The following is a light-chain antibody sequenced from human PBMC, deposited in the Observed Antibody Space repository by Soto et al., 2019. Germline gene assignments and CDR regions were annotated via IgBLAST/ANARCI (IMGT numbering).Light chain of an antibody. CDR2: DES. J-gene: IGKJ4*01. CDR1: QSVSTY. Sequence: VLTQSPATLSLSPGDSATLSCRDSQSVSTYVTYLAWYQQKTGQAPRLLIYDESNRATGIPDRLSGSGSGTDLNLTISRLEPEDFAVYYCQQRSNWPPVFGGGTKVDIK. V-gene: IGKV3-11*01. CDR3: QQRSNWPPV.